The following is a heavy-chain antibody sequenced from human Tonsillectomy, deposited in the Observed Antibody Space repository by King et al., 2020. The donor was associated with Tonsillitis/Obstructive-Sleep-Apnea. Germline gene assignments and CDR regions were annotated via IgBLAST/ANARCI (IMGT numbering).Heavy chain of an antibody. J-gene: IGHJ6*02. CDR3: ARHDPYYYDSSVYYYYGMDV. V-gene: IGHV4-59*08. CDR1: GDSISNYY. D-gene: IGHD3-22*01. Sequence: QLQESGPGLVKPSGTLSLTCTVSGDSISNYYWSWIRQPPGKGLEWIGFIYYTGSTNYDPSLKSRVTISVDTSKNQISLKLSSVTAADTAVYYCARHDPYYYDSSVYYYYGMDVWGQGTTVTVSS. CDR2: IYYTGST.